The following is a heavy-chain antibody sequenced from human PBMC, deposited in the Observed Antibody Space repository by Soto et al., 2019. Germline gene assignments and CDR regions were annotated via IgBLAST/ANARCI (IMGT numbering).Heavy chain of an antibody. Sequence: QVQLVQSGAEVKKPGASVKVSCKASGYTFTSYGISWVRQAPGQGLEWMGWISAYNGNTNYAQKLQGRVTMTTDTPTSTAYMELRSQRSDDTAVYYCASILLDSSGWYYPIHDSGEGGLVTVSS. J-gene: IGHJ4*02. D-gene: IGHD6-19*01. CDR1: GYTFTSYG. V-gene: IGHV1-18*04. CDR2: ISAYNGNT. CDR3: ASILLDSSGWYYPIHD.